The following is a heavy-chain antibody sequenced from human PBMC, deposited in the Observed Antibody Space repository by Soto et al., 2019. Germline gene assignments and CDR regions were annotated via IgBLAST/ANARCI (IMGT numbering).Heavy chain of an antibody. CDR3: ARLNGYCISTNCQGYYGMGV. CDR1: DGSVSSSRYS. Sequence: LQLQESGPGLVKPSETLSLTCTVSDGSVSSSRYSWGWIGESPGKGLEWIGTIYSSENTYYNPSLLSRVTISVDTSKNEFSLRLSSVTAADTAVYYCARLNGYCISTNCQGYYGMGVWGQGTTVTVSS. V-gene: IGHV4-39*01. J-gene: IGHJ6*02. CDR2: IYSSENT. D-gene: IGHD2-2*03.